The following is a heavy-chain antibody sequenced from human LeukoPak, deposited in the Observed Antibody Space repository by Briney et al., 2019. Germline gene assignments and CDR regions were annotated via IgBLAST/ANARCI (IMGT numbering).Heavy chain of an antibody. CDR1: GFTFGDYG. V-gene: IGHV3-43*01. CDR3: AKDVMIYARGGPDH. J-gene: IGHJ4*02. D-gene: IGHD2-8*01. CDR2: ITWNGDST. Sequence: GGSPRLSCAASGFTFGDYGMHWVRQIPGKGLEWLSLITWNGDSTYYADSVEGRFTISRDDSKNSLYLQMNSLKTEDTALYYCAKDVMIYARGGPDHWGQGTLVTVSS.